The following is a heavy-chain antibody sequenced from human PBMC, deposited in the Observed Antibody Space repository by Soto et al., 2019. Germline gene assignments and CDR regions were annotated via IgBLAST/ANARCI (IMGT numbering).Heavy chain of an antibody. V-gene: IGHV3-33*01. CDR2: IWSDGNNK. CDR1: GFTFNTYG. D-gene: IGHD1-1*01. CDR3: ARIQLDTIMALDC. J-gene: IGHJ4*02. Sequence: QVQLVESGGGVVQPGRSQRLSCAVSGFTFNTYGFHWVRQAPGKGLEWVSVIWSDGNNKYYADSVKGRFTISRDSSKNTLYLQMNSLRVEDTAVYYCARIQLDTIMALDCWGQGTLVTVSS.